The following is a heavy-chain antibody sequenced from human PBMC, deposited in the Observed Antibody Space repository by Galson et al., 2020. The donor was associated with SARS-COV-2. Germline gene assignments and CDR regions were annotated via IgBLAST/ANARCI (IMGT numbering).Heavy chain of an antibody. CDR3: AKDIGYSSGFPDY. J-gene: IGHJ4*02. D-gene: IGHD6-19*01. CDR1: GFTFGDYA. CDR2: ISWNSGSI. Sequence: SLKISCAASGFTFGDYAMHWVRQAPGKGLEWVSGISWNSGSIVYADSVKGRFTISRDNAKNSLYLQMNSLRAEDTALYYCAKDIGYSSGFPDYWGQGTLVTVSS. V-gene: IGHV3-9*01.